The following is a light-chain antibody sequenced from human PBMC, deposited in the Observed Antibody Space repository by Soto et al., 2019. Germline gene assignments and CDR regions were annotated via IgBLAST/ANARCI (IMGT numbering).Light chain of an antibody. CDR2: AAS. Sequence: AIQMTQSPSSLSASVGDRVTITCRASQGIRNDLGWYQQKPGKAPKLLIYAASSIKGGVPSRFGGSGSGTDFTLTISSLQPEDFATYYCQQDYNYPPTFGQGTKVEIK. CDR1: QGIRND. CDR3: QQDYNYPPT. J-gene: IGKJ1*01. V-gene: IGKV1-6*01.